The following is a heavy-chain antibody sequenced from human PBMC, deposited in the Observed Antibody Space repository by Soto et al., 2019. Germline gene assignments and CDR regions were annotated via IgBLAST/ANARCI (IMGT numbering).Heavy chain of an antibody. J-gene: IGHJ6*03. CDR2: INHSGST. Sequence: PSETLSLTCAVYGGSFSGYYWSWIRQPPGKGLEWIGEINHSGSTNYNPSLKSRVTISVDTSKNQFSLKLSSVTAADTAVYYCARVGRYYYMDVWGKGTTVTVSS. CDR1: GGSFSGYY. D-gene: IGHD3-10*01. V-gene: IGHV4-34*01. CDR3: ARVGRYYYMDV.